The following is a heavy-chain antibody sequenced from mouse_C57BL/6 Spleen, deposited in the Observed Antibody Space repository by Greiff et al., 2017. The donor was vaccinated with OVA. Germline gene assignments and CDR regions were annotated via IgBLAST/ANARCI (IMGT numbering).Heavy chain of an antibody. Sequence: EVKLMESGPELVKPGASVKISCKASGYSFTGYYMNWVKQSPEKSLEWIGEINPSTGGTTYNQKFKAKATLTVDESSSTAYMQLKSLTSEDSAVYYCARARYSEAMDYWGQGTSVTVSS. CDR3: ARARYSEAMDY. J-gene: IGHJ4*01. V-gene: IGHV1-42*01. CDR2: INPSTGGT. D-gene: IGHD1-1*01. CDR1: GYSFTGYY.